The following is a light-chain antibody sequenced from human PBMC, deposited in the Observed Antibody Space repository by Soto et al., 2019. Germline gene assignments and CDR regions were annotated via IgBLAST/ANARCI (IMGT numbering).Light chain of an antibody. CDR3: QQYNSYYRK. Sequence: DIQMTHSPYARSASVLERVTITCLASQSISNWLAWYQQKPGKAPNLLIYDASSLDSGVTSRFSGSGSGTEFILTISSMQPDDFANYYCQQYNSYYRKCGHGTKGDIK. CDR2: DAS. CDR1: QSISNW. V-gene: IGKV1-5*01. J-gene: IGKJ1*01.